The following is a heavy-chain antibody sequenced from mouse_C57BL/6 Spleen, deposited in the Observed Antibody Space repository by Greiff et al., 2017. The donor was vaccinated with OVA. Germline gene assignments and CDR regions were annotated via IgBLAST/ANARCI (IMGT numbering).Heavy chain of an antibody. CDR1: GFTFSSYA. Sequence: EVKLMESGGGLVKPGGSLKLSCAASGFTFSSYAMSWVRQTPEKRLEWVATISDGGSYTYYPDNVKGRFTISRDNAKNNLYLQMSHLKSEDTAMYYCARAYGSSPLDYWGQGTTLTVSS. J-gene: IGHJ2*01. V-gene: IGHV5-4*03. CDR3: ARAYGSSPLDY. CDR2: ISDGGSYT. D-gene: IGHD1-1*01.